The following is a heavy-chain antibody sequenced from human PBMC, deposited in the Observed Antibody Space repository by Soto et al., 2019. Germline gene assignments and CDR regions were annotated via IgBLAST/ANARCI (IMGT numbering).Heavy chain of an antibody. V-gene: IGHV5-10-1*03. CDR1: GYSFASQW. D-gene: IGHD3-16*01. J-gene: IGHJ4*02. Sequence: EVQLVQSGAEVKKSGESLRISCKVSGYSFASQWISWVRQVPGKGQEWMGRIDLSESYTTYNPSFQGHVTFSADKSITTAYLQWRSLEASDIAIYYCATQGLTTYYFGYWGQGTLVTVSS. CDR3: ATQGLTTYYFGY. CDR2: IDLSESYT.